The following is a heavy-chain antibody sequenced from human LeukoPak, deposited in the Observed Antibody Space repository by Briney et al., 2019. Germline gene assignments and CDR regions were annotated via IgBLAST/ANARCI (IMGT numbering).Heavy chain of an antibody. CDR2: IRYDGSNK. CDR3: AKDREWELLGSQFDY. V-gene: IGHV3-30*02. D-gene: IGHD1-26*01. J-gene: IGHJ4*02. CDR1: GFTFSNAW. Sequence: GGSLRLSCAASGFTFSNAWMSWVRQAPGKGLEWVAFIRYDGSNKYYADSVKGRFTISRDNSKNTLYLQMNSLRAEDTAVYYCAKDREWELLGSQFDYWGQGTLVTVSS.